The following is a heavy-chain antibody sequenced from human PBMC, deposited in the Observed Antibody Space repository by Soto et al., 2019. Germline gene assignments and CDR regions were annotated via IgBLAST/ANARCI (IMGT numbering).Heavy chain of an antibody. CDR1: GYSFNSYW. D-gene: IGHD6-13*01. CDR2: IYPSNSDT. J-gene: IGHJ6*02. Sequence: GESLKISCKVSGYSFNSYWMAWVRQRHGKGLEWMGIIYPSNSDTKYSPSFQGQVTISADKSISTAYLQWSSLKASDTAMYYCARHLIAAAGSYYYYGMDVWGQGTTVTSP. V-gene: IGHV5-51*01. CDR3: ARHLIAAAGSYYYYGMDV.